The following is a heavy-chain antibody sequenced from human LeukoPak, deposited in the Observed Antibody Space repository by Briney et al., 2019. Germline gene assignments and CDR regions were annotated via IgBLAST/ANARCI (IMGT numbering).Heavy chain of an antibody. CDR2: IKQDGSEK. CDR3: AREGEEAFDI. J-gene: IGHJ3*02. V-gene: IGHV3-7*01. CDR1: GFTFSSYG. Sequence: TGGSLRLSCAASGFTFSSYGMHWVRQAPGKGLEWVANIKQDGSEKYYVDSVKGRFTISRDNAKNSLYLQMNSLRAEDTAVYYCAREGEEAFDIWGQGTMVTVSS.